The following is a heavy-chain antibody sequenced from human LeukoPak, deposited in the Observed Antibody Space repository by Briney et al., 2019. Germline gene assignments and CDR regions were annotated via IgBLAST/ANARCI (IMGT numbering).Heavy chain of an antibody. CDR2: INWNGGST. V-gene: IGHV3-20*04. D-gene: IGHD3-3*01. CDR1: GFTFDDYG. Sequence: GGSLRLSCAASGFTFDDYGMSWVRQAPGKGLEWVSGINWNGGSTGYADSVKGRFTISRDNAKNSLYLQMNSLRAEDTALYYCARARGYDFWSGTDYWGQGTLVTVSS. J-gene: IGHJ4*02. CDR3: ARARGYDFWSGTDY.